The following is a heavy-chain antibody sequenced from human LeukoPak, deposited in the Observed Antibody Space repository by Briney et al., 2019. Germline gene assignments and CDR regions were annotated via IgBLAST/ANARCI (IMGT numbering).Heavy chain of an antibody. CDR3: ARDSNSGWFDP. J-gene: IGHJ5*02. CDR1: GFTFNAYY. Sequence: GASVKVSCKASGFTFNAYYMHWVRQAPGQGLEWMGWINPNSGGANYAQKFQGRVTMTRDTSISTAYMELSRLRSDDTAVYYCARDSNSGWFDPWGQGTLVTVSS. D-gene: IGHD6-19*01. V-gene: IGHV1-2*02. CDR2: INPNSGGA.